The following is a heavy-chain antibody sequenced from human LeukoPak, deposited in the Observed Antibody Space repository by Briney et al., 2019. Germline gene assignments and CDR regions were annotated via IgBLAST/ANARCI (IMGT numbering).Heavy chain of an antibody. CDR2: INHTGSI. J-gene: IGHJ6*02. V-gene: IGHV4-34*01. CDR3: ARGYGYGLDV. Sequence: SETLSLTCTVAGGSISSFYWGWIRQPPGKGLEWIGEINHTGSIIYNPSLKSRVTISVDTSKNQFSLKLSSVTAADTSIYYCARGYGYGLDVWGQGTTVTVSS. D-gene: IGHD4-17*01. CDR1: GGSISSFY.